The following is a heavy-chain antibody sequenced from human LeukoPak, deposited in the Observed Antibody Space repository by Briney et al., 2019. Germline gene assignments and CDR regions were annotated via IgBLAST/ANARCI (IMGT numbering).Heavy chain of an antibody. CDR1: GFTFSSYW. V-gene: IGHV3-7*04. CDR2: INQDGSEK. D-gene: IGHD7-27*01. CDR3: SGDPGDY. J-gene: IGHJ4*02. Sequence: GGSLRLSCAASGFTFSSYWMSWVRQAPGKGLEWVANINQDGSEKYYVDSVKGRFTISRDNARNSLYLQMNSLGLDDTAVYFCSGDPGDYWGQGTLVTVSS.